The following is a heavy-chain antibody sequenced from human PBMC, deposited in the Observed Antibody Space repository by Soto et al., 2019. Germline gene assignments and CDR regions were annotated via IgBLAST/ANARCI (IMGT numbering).Heavy chain of an antibody. CDR1: GYTFSGYW. V-gene: IGHV5-51*01. CDR2: INPGDSET. J-gene: IGHJ4*02. CDR3: ARHATYYDILSGYYFDY. Sequence: EVLLVQSGAEVKKPGESLKISCKGSGYTFSGYWIAWMRQKPGKGLEWLAIINPGDSETKYSPSFQGQVTISADKSINTAFLQWDSLKASDTAMYYCARHATYYDILSGYYFDYWGQGTQVTASS. D-gene: IGHD3-9*01.